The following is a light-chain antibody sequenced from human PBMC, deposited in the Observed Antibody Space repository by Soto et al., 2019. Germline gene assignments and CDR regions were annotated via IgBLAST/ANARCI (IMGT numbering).Light chain of an antibody. CDR1: RSVGSLY. CDR3: QHYGDSART. Sequence: DTVLTPSPGTLSLSPGERATLSCRASRSVGSLYLAWYQQKPGQAPRLLMYATSSRATGIPDRFSGSGSGTDFTLTISSLEPEDFAVYYCQHYGDSARTCGPGTRREIK. J-gene: IGKJ5*01. V-gene: IGKV3-20*01. CDR2: ATS.